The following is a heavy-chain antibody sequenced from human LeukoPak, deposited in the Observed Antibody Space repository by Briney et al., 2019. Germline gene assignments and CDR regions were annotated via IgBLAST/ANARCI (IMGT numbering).Heavy chain of an antibody. CDR2: IYYSGST. CDR3: ARLLAARPHFDY. CDR1: GGSISSSSYY. D-gene: IGHD6-6*01. J-gene: IGHJ4*02. Sequence: SETLSLTCTVSGGSISSSSYYWGWIRQPPGKGLEWIGSIYYSGSTYYNPSLKSRVTISVDTSKNQFSLKLSSVTAADTAVYYCARLLAARPHFDYWGQGTLVTVCS. V-gene: IGHV4-39*01.